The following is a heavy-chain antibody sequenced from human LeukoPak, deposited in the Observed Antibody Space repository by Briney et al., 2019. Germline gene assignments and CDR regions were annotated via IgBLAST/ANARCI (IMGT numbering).Heavy chain of an antibody. CDR2: ISSSSSYI. CDR3: ARDRPADNVLLWFGELRGRTSDDNWFDP. J-gene: IGHJ5*02. D-gene: IGHD3-10*01. CDR1: GFTFSSYS. Sequence: GGSLRLSCAASGFTFSSYSMNWVRQAPGKGLEWVSSISSSSSYIYYADSVKGRFTISRDNAKNSLYLQMNSLRAEDTAVYYCARDRPADNVLLWFGELRGRTSDDNWFDPWGQGTLVTVSS. V-gene: IGHV3-21*01.